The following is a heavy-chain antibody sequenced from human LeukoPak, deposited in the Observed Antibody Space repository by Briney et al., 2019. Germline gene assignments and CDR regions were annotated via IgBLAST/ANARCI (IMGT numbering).Heavy chain of an antibody. J-gene: IGHJ4*02. D-gene: IGHD5-12*01. CDR1: GFTFSSYG. V-gene: IGHV3-30*02. CDR2: IRYDGSNK. Sequence: PGGSLRLSCASSGFTFSSYGMHWVRQAPGKGLEWVAFIRYDGSNKYYADSVKGRFTISRDNSKNTLYLQMNSLRAEDTAVYYCAKKKGSGYDYYGGNHFDYWGQGTLVTVSS. CDR3: AKKKGSGYDYYGGNHFDY.